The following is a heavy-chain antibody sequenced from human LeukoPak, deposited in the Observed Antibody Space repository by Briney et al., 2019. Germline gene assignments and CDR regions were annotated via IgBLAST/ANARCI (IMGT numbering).Heavy chain of an antibody. CDR2: IGTAGDT. Sequence: GGSLRLSCAASGFTFSSYDMHWVRQATGKGLEWVSAIGTAGDTSYPGSVKGRFTISRENAKNSLYLQMNSLRGGDTAVYYCARMKVVRGVITRDYYGMDVWGQGTTVTVSS. CDR1: GFTFSSYD. J-gene: IGHJ6*02. CDR3: ARMKVVRGVITRDYYGMDV. D-gene: IGHD3-10*01. V-gene: IGHV3-13*01.